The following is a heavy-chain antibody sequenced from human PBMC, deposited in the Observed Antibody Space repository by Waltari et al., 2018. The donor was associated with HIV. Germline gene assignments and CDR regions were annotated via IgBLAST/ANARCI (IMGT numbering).Heavy chain of an antibody. Sequence: VQLVESGGGSIKTGGSLRLSCAGSGFSVRNPWMDWVRQGPGEGPVWVARINSDGSTRNYAEAVKGRFVISRDNSRNTVYLQLNSVKVEDTAVYFCARASHYIEFSTFDGDYYFDLWGRGTRVAVSS. V-gene: IGHV3-74*01. CDR2: INSDGSTR. J-gene: IGHJ4*02. D-gene: IGHD3-9*01. CDR3: ARASHYIEFSTFDGDYYFDL. CDR1: GFSVRNPW.